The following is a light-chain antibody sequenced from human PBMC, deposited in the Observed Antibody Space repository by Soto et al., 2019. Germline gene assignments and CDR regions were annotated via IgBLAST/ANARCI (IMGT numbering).Light chain of an antibody. V-gene: IGLV1-40*01. CDR2: ANS. CDR3: QSYDSTLSTYV. J-gene: IGLJ1*01. CDR1: NADLGAGFD. Sequence: QPVLTQPPSVSGAPGQSVTISCTGSNADLGAGFDVNWYQQLPGPAPRLLIYANSNRPSGVPERFSGSRSGTSASLAITGLQAEDEADYYCQSYDSTLSTYVFGTGTKVTVL.